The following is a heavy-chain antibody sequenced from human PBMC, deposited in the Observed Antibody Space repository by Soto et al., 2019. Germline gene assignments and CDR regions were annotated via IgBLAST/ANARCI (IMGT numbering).Heavy chain of an antibody. Sequence: EVQLVESGGGLVQPGGSLKLSCAVSGFTFSGSAMHWVRQASGKGLEWVGRIRSKSNSYATAYAASVKGRFTISRDDSKNTAYLKMNSLKTEDTAVYYCTRDYGDYVRDYWGQGTLVTVSS. V-gene: IGHV3-73*01. D-gene: IGHD4-17*01. CDR3: TRDYGDYVRDY. CDR2: IRSKSNSYAT. J-gene: IGHJ4*02. CDR1: GFTFSGSA.